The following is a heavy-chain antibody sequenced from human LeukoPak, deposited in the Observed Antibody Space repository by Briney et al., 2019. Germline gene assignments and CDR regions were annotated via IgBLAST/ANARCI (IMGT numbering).Heavy chain of an antibody. V-gene: IGHV1-69-2*01. J-gene: IGHJ4*02. D-gene: IGHD3-16*01. Sequence: VKISCKVSGYTFTDYYMHWVQQAPGKGLEWMGLVDPEDGETIYAEKFQGRVTITADTSTDTAYMELSSLRSEDTAVYYCATGLMITFGEHQIDYWGQGTLVTVSS. CDR2: VDPEDGET. CDR3: ATGLMITFGEHQIDY. CDR1: GYTFTDYY.